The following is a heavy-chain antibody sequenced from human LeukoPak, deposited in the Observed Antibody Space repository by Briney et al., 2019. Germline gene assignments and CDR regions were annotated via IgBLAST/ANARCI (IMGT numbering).Heavy chain of an antibody. CDR3: ASSPRSYYYGSGSRDY. CDR1: GFTFSSYS. V-gene: IGHV3-21*01. CDR2: INSSSSYI. Sequence: GGSLRLSCAASGFTFSSYSMNWVRQAPGKGPEWVSSINSSSSYIYYADSVKGRFTISRDNAKNSLYLQMNSLRAEDTAVYYCASSPRSYYYGSGSRDYWGQGTLVTVSS. J-gene: IGHJ4*02. D-gene: IGHD3-10*01.